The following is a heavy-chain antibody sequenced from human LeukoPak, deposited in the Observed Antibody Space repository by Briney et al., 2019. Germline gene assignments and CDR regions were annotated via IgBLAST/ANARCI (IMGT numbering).Heavy chain of an antibody. Sequence: GESLKISCKGSGYSFSSYWIGWVCQMPGKGLEWMGIIYPGDSDTRYSPSFQGQVTISADKSLNTAYLQWSSLKASDTAIYYCAIEGLGATLSYWGQGTLVTVSS. CDR3: AIEGLGATLSY. J-gene: IGHJ4*02. CDR2: IYPGDSDT. CDR1: GYSFSSYW. V-gene: IGHV5-51*01. D-gene: IGHD1-26*01.